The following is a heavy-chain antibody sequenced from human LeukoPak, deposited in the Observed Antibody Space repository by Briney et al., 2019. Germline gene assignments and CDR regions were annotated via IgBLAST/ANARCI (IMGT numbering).Heavy chain of an antibody. J-gene: IGHJ6*03. Sequence: PGGSLRLSCAASGFTFSSYSMNWVRQAPGKGLEWGSYISSSSSTIYYADSVKGRFTISRDNAKNSLYLQMNSLRAEDTAVYYCARNDFWSGPSLYYMDAWGKGTTVTVSS. CDR2: ISSSSSTI. D-gene: IGHD3-3*01. V-gene: IGHV3-48*01. CDR3: ARNDFWSGPSLYYMDA. CDR1: GFTFSSYS.